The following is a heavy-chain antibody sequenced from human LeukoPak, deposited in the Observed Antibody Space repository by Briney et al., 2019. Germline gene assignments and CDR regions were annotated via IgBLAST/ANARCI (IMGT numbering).Heavy chain of an antibody. CDR1: GGSFSGYY. Sequence: ASETLSLTCAVYGGSFSGYYWTWIRRTPEKGLEWIGEMNPSGSTNYNPSLKSRVTISVDTSKNQFSLELSSVTAADTAVYYCARGRQDVTMIVVVMTAVSYYLDVWGKGTTVTVS. V-gene: IGHV4-34*01. CDR2: MNPSGST. D-gene: IGHD3-22*01. J-gene: IGHJ6*03. CDR3: ARGRQDVTMIVVVMTAVSYYLDV.